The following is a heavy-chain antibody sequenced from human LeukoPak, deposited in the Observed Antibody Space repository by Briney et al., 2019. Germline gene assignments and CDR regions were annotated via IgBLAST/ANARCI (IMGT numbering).Heavy chain of an antibody. CDR1: GGSTSSTTYY. Sequence: SETLSLTCTVSGGSTSSTTYYWGWIRQPPGKDLEWIGSIYYSGSTYYTPSLKSRVTISVDTSKNQFSLKLSSVTAADTAVYYCARDQLPLQRGDYYYGMDVWGQGTTVTVSS. CDR3: ARDQLPLQRGDYYYGMDV. J-gene: IGHJ6*02. V-gene: IGHV4-39*07. D-gene: IGHD2-15*01. CDR2: IYYSGST.